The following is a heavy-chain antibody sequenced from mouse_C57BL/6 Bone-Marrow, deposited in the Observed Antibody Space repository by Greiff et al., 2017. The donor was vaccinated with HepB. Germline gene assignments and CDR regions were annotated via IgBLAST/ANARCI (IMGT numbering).Heavy chain of an antibody. V-gene: IGHV10-1*01. CDR3: VRSPRPSLGGYYAMDD. J-gene: IGHJ4*01. CDR1: GFSFNTYA. D-gene: IGHD6-2*01. CDR2: IRSKSNNYAT. Sequence: EVKVVESGGGLVQPKGSLKLSCAASGFSFNTYAMNWVRQAPGKGLEWVARIRSKSNNYATYYADSVKDRFTISRDDSESMLYLQMNNLKTEDTAMYYCVRSPRPSLGGYYAMDDWGQGTSVTVSS.